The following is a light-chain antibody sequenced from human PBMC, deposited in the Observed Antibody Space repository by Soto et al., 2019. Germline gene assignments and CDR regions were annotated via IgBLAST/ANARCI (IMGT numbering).Light chain of an antibody. CDR3: SSFTSSSTQV. Sequence: QSALTQPASVSGSLGQSITISCTGSSSDVGGYNYVSWYQQHPGKAPKLMIYEVNNRPSGVSNRFSVSKSGNTASLTISGLQAEDEADYYCSSFTSSSTQVLGGGTKLTVL. CDR1: SSDVGGYNY. V-gene: IGLV2-14*01. J-gene: IGLJ3*02. CDR2: EVN.